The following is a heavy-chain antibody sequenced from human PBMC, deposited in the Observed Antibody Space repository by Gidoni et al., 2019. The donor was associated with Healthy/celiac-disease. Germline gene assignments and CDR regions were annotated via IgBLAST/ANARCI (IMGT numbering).Heavy chain of an antibody. CDR3: AKEPRDYGDYVV. CDR2: ISYDGSNK. V-gene: IGHV3-30*18. Sequence: QVQLVESGGGVVQPGRSLRLSCAASGFTFSSYGMHWVRQAPGKGLEWVAVISYDGSNKYYADSVKGRFTISRDNSKNTLYLQMNSLRAEDTAVYYCAKEPRDYGDYVVWGQGTLVTVSS. J-gene: IGHJ4*02. D-gene: IGHD4-17*01. CDR1: GFTFSSYG.